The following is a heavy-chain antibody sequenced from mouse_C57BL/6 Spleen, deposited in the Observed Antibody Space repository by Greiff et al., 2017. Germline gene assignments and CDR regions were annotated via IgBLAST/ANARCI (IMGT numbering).Heavy chain of an antibody. J-gene: IGHJ4*01. CDR3: ARDDYGSSYYYAMDD. D-gene: IGHD1-1*01. V-gene: IGHV5-4*01. CDR1: GFTFSSYA. Sequence: EVHLVESGGGLVKPGGSLKLSCAASGFTFSSYAMSWVRQTPEKRLEWVATISDGGSYTYYPDNVKGRFTISRDNAKNNLYLQMSHLKSEDTAMYYCARDDYGSSYYYAMDDWGQGTSVTVSS. CDR2: ISDGGSYT.